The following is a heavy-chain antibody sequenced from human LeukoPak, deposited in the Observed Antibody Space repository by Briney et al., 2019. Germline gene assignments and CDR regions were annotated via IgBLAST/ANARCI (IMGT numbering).Heavy chain of an antibody. CDR1: GGSFSGYY. CDR3: ARGEGSGSYMSYFDY. CDR2: INHSGST. J-gene: IGHJ4*02. Sequence: SETLSLTCAVYGGSFSGYYWSWIRQSSGKRLEWIGEINHSGSTNYNPSLKSRFTISQDTSKNQFSLKLSSVTAADTAVYYCARGEGSGSYMSYFDYWGQGALVTVSS. V-gene: IGHV4-34*01. D-gene: IGHD3-10*01.